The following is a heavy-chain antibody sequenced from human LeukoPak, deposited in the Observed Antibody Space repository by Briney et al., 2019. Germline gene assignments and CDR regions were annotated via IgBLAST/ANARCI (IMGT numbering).Heavy chain of an antibody. CDR2: IYSRGDT. D-gene: IGHD5-18*01. CDR1: EFIVSINY. V-gene: IGHV3-53*01. Sequence: GGSLRLSCAASEFIVSINYMTWVRQAPGKGLEWVSLIYSRGDTKYADSVKGRFTISRDNSKNTLYLQMNSLRAEDTALYYCAKDRGYNYGLGAFDICGQGTMVSVSS. CDR3: AKDRGYNYGLGAFDI. J-gene: IGHJ3*02.